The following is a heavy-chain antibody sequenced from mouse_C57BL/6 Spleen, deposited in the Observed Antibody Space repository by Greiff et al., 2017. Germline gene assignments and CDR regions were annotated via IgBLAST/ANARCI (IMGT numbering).Heavy chain of an antibody. D-gene: IGHD4-1*01. CDR2: IDPSDSYT. CDR3: ARSYLGRGFAY. V-gene: IGHV1-59*01. CDR1: GYTFTSYW. J-gene: IGHJ3*01. Sequence: QVQLQQSGAELVRPGTSVKLSCKASGYTFTSYWMHWVKQRPGQGLEWIGVIDPSDSYTNYNQKFKGKATLTVDTSSSTAYMQLSSLTSEDSAVYYCARSYLGRGFAYWGQGTLVTVSA.